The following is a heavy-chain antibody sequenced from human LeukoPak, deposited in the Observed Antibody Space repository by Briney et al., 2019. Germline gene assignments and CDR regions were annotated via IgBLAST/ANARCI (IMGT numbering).Heavy chain of an antibody. CDR3: SRGPIQLWRRNGMDV. V-gene: IGHV3-49*04. CDR2: IRSKAYRGTT. Sequence: GGSLRLSCRASGFTFGDHAMSWVRQAPGKGLEWVGFIRSKAYRGTTEYAASVKGRFTISRDNSISAAYLQMNNLETEDTAVYYCSRGPIQLWRRNGMDVGGEKTTVTVS. J-gene: IGHJ6*02. CDR1: GFTFGDHA. D-gene: IGHD5-18*01.